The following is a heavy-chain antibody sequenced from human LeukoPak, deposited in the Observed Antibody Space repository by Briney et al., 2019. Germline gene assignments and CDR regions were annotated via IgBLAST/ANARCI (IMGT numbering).Heavy chain of an antibody. CDR3: VRHSHLYSPDGPLDH. CDR1: GGSISTNY. Sequence: PSETLSLTCSVSGGSISTNYWSWIRQPPGKGLEWIGYMFHSGGYNYAPSLKSRVTILVDTSKNQFSLRLKSVTAADTAVYYCVRHSHLYSPDGPLDHWGPGALLTVSS. V-gene: IGHV4-59*08. J-gene: IGHJ4*02. D-gene: IGHD1-26*01. CDR2: MFHSGGY.